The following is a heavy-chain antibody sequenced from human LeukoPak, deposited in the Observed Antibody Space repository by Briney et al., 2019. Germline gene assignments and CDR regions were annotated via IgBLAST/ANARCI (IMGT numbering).Heavy chain of an antibody. V-gene: IGHV4-30-2*01. D-gene: IGHD6-19*01. CDR1: GGSISSDGYS. CDR2: IYPSGST. J-gene: IGHJ4*02. Sequence: SQTLSLTCAVSGGSISSDGYSWSWIRQPPGKGLEWIGYIYPSGSTYYNPSLKSRVTISVDRSKNQFSLKLNSVTAADTAVYYCARASVVAGSGLDYWGQGTLVTVSS. CDR3: ARASVVAGSGLDY.